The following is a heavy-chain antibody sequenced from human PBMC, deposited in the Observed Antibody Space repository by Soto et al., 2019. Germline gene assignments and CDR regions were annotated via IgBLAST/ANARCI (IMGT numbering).Heavy chain of an antibody. CDR2: ISNYNGIT. J-gene: IGHJ4*02. CDR3: AESMGGSGTYVS. CDR1: GYIFTSYG. D-gene: IGHD3-10*01. V-gene: IGHV1-18*01. Sequence: QVQLVQSGAEVKKPGASVKVSCKASGYIFTSYGISWVRQAPGEGLEWVGWISNYNGITNYAQKVQGIVTMTTDRSTSTAYMELRSLRSDDTAVYYCAESMGGSGTYVSWGQGTLVTVSS.